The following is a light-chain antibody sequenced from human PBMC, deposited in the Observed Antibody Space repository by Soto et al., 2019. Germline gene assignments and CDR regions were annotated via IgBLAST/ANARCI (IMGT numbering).Light chain of an antibody. J-gene: IGKJ1*01. V-gene: IGKV1-5*03. CDR3: QQYNGFSWT. Sequence: DIQMTQSPSTLSASVGDRVTITCRASQSISSWLAWYQQKPGKAPKLLIYKTSSLQTGVPSRFSGSGSGTEFTLTISSLQPDDFASYYCQQYNGFSWTFGQGTKVLIK. CDR2: KTS. CDR1: QSISSW.